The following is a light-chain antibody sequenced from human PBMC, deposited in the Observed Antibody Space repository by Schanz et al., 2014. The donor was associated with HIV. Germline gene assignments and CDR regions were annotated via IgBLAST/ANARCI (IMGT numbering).Light chain of an antibody. V-gene: IGLV2-14*03. CDR3: GSYITSTTWV. CDR2: DV. J-gene: IGLJ3*02. CDR1: SSDVGNYNY. Sequence: QSVLTQPPSASGSPGQSVTISCTGTSSDVGNYNYVSWYQQHPGKAPKLIIYDVNRPSGVSNRFSGSKSGNTASLTISGLQAEDEADYYCGSYITSTTWVFGGGTKLTVL.